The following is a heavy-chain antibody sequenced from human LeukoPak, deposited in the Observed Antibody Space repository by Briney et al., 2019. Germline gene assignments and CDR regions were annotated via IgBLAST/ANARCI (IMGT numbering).Heavy chain of an antibody. D-gene: IGHD3-22*01. CDR2: IIPIFGTA. J-gene: IGHJ4*02. CDR3: ARGRSSGYYVYYFDY. Sequence: GASVKVSCKAVGDTFSIYGISWVRQAPGQGLEWMGGIIPIFGTANYAQKFQGRVTITADESTSTAYMELSSLRSEDTAVYYCARGRSSGYYVYYFDYWGQGTLVTVSS. CDR1: GDTFSIYG. V-gene: IGHV1-69*01.